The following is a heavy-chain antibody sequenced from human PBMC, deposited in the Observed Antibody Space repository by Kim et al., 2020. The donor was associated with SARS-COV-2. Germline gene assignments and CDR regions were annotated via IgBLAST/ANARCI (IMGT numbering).Heavy chain of an antibody. J-gene: IGHJ6*02. CDR1: GGSISSYY. V-gene: IGHV4-59*01. CDR3: ARDQRWDGSGIYYYHYYYGMDV. D-gene: IGHD3-10*01. Sequence: SETLSLTCTVSGGSISSYYWSWIRQPPGKGLEWIGYIYYSGSPNYNPSLKSRVTISVDMSKNQFSLKLSSVTAADTAVYYCARDQRWDGSGIYYYHYYYGMDVWGQGTTVTVSS. CDR2: IYYSGSP.